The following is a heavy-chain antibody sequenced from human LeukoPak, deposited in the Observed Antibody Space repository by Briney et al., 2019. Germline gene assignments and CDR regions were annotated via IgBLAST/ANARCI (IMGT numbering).Heavy chain of an antibody. CDR1: GGSISSATYY. J-gene: IGHJ6*03. CDR3: AREAYTTEGLPAATADYYYYMDV. D-gene: IGHD2-2*01. V-gene: IGHV4-61*02. Sequence: SETLSLTCTVSGGSISSATYYWSWIRQPAGKGLEWIGRIYTSGSTNYNLSLKSRVTISVDTSRKQFSLKLSSVTAADTAVYYCAREAYTTEGLPAATADYYYYMDVWGKGTTVTVSS. CDR2: IYTSGST.